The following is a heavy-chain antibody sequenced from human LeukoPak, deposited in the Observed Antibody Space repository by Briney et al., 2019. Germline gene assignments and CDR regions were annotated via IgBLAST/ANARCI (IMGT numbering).Heavy chain of an antibody. Sequence: GGSLRLFCAASGFTFSRNWMSWVRQAPGKGLEWVAHINQDGSDRYYVDSMKGRFTISRVNAKYSLYLQMNSLRAEYTAVYYCARDSYRALDYWGQGTLVTVSS. V-gene: IGHV3-7*01. CDR3: ARDSYRALDY. CDR2: INQDGSDR. D-gene: IGHD1-14*01. CDR1: GFTFSRNW. J-gene: IGHJ4*02.